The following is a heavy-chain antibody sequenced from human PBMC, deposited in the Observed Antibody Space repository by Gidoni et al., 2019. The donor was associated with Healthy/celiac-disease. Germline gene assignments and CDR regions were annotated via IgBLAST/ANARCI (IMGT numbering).Heavy chain of an antibody. Sequence: EVQLVESGGGLVQPGGSLRLSCAASGFTFSDHYMDWVRQAPGKGLEWVGRTRNKANSYTTEYAASVKGRFTISRDDSKNSLYLQMNSLKTEDTAVYYCKCITMIVGEAFDIWGQGTMVTVSS. D-gene: IGHD3-22*01. J-gene: IGHJ3*02. V-gene: IGHV3-72*01. CDR1: GFTFSDHY. CDR3: KCITMIVGEAFDI. CDR2: TRNKANSYTT.